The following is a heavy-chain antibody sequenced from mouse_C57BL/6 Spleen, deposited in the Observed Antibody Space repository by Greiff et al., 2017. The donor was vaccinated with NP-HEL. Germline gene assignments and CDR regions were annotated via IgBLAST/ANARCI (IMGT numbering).Heavy chain of an antibody. CDR1: GYTFTDYY. V-gene: IGHV1-75*01. CDR3: ARGGYGSIYYAMDY. J-gene: IGHJ4*01. D-gene: IGHD1-1*01. CDR2: IFPGSGST. Sequence: VKLMESGPELVKPGASVKISCKASGYTFTDYYINWVKQRPGQGLEWIGWIFPGSGSTYYNEKFKGKATLTVDKSSSTAYMLLSSLTSEDSAVYFCARGGYGSIYYAMDYWGQGTSVTVSS.